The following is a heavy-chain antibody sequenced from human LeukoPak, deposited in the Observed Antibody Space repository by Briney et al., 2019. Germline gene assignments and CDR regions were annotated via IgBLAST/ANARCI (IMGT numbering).Heavy chain of an antibody. CDR1: GFTFSNYW. V-gene: IGHV3-7*03. Sequence: GGSLRLSCAASGFTFSNYWMSWVRQAPGKGLEWVASIKQDGNEKYYVDSVKGRFTISRDNAQNSPFLHMNSLTAGDTAVYFCARIGGSSGAFYFDYWGQGTLVTVSS. CDR3: ARIGGSSGAFYFDY. CDR2: IKQDGNEK. J-gene: IGHJ4*02. D-gene: IGHD1-26*01.